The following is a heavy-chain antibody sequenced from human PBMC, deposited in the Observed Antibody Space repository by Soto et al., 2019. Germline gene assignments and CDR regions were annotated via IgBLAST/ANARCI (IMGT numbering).Heavy chain of an antibody. V-gene: IGHV5-10-1*01. D-gene: IGHD5-18*01. J-gene: IGHJ4*02. Sequence: GESLKISCKGSGYSFAGYWITWVRQKPGKGLEWMGRIDPSDSQTYYSPSFRGHVTISATKSITTVFLQWSSLRASDTAMYYCARQIYDSDTGPNFPYYFDYWGQGAPVTVSS. CDR1: GYSFAGYW. CDR2: IDPSDSQT. CDR3: ARQIYDSDTGPNFPYYFDY.